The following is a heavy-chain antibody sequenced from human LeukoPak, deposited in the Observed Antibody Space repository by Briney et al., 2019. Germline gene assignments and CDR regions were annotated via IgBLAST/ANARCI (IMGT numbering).Heavy chain of an antibody. Sequence: GRSLRLSCVASGFTFRSYGIPWVRQAPGKGLEWVAVISYDGSSKHYADSVKGRFTISRDNAKNSSHLQMNSLRAEDTALYYCARESLHSDLYGQTFDYWGQGTLVTVSS. D-gene: IGHD2-8*01. CDR2: ISYDGSSK. V-gene: IGHV3-33*01. J-gene: IGHJ4*02. CDR3: ARESLHSDLYGQTFDY. CDR1: GFTFRSYG.